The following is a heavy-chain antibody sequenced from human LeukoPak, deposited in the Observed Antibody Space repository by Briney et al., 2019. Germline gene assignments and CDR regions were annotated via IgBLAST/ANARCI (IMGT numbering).Heavy chain of an antibody. CDR2: INPNSGGT. CDR3: ARDRSSSWYATEYYNYYMDV. Sequence: ASVKVSCKASGYTFTGYYMHWVRQAPGQGLEWMGWINPNSGGTNYAQKFQGRVTMTRDTSISTAYMELSRLRSDDTAVYYCARDRSSSWYATEYYNYYMDVWGKGTTVTVSS. V-gene: IGHV1-2*02. D-gene: IGHD6-13*01. J-gene: IGHJ6*03. CDR1: GYTFTGYY.